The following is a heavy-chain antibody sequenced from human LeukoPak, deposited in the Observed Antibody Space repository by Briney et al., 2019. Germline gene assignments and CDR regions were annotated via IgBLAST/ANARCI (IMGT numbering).Heavy chain of an antibody. CDR3: ATYPFDY. Sequence: PGGSLRLACTASGFTLSTYYLTWVRQAPGKGLEWVANINGDGSERYYVDSVKGRFTISRDNAKSSLYLQMNSLGAEDTAVYYCATYPFDYWGQGTRVTVTS. CDR1: GFTLSTYY. CDR2: INGDGSER. J-gene: IGHJ4*02. V-gene: IGHV3-7*01.